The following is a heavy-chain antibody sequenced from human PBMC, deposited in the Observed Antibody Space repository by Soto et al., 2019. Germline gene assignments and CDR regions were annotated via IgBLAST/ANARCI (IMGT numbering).Heavy chain of an antibody. D-gene: IGHD3-10*01. CDR1: GGSISSGGYY. CDR3: ARGGNVLLWFGESRPPTD. J-gene: IGHJ4*02. CDR2: IYYSGST. Sequence: PSETLSLTCTVSGGSISSGGYYWSWIRQHPGKGLEWIGYIYYSGSTYYNPSLKSRVTISIDRSKNQFSLKLSSVTAADTAVYYCARGGNVLLWFGESRPPTDWGQGTLVTVSS. V-gene: IGHV4-31*03.